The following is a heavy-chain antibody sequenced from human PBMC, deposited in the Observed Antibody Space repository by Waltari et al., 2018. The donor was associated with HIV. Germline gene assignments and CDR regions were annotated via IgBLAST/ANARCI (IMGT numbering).Heavy chain of an antibody. J-gene: IGHJ4*02. CDR3: ARDRHYYDSSGYGLVDY. CDR2: ISSDGSNE. V-gene: IGHV3-30-3*01. Sequence: QVQLVESGGGVVQPGRSLRLSCAASGFTFSSYAMHWVRQAPGKGLEWGAVISSDGSNEYYADSVKGRFTISRDKSKNTLYLQMNSLRAEDTAVYYCARDRHYYDSSGYGLVDYWGQGTLVTVSS. CDR1: GFTFSSYA. D-gene: IGHD3-22*01.